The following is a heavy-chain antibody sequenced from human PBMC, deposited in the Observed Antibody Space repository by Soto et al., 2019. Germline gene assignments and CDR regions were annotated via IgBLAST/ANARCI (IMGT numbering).Heavy chain of an antibody. Sequence: QVQLVQSGAEVKKPGSSVKVSCKASGGTFSSYAISWVRQAPGQGLEWMGGIIPIFGTANYAQKFQGRATRPADESTSTSYMELSSLRSEDTAVYYCARGNWNDGFDCDYGMDVWGQGTTVTVSS. J-gene: IGHJ6*02. CDR2: IIPIFGTA. CDR1: GGTFSSYA. D-gene: IGHD1-1*01. V-gene: IGHV1-69*12. CDR3: ARGNWNDGFDCDYGMDV.